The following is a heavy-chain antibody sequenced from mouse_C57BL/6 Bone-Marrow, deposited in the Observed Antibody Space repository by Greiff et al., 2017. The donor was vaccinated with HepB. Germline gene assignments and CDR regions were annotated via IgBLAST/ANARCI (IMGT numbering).Heavy chain of an antibody. V-gene: IGHV5-6*02. J-gene: IGHJ2*01. CDR3: ARHRGNYGSYFDY. CDR1: GFTFSSYG. CDR2: ISSGGSYT. D-gene: IGHD2-1*01. Sequence: DVMLVESGGDLVKPGGSLKLSCAASGFTFSSYGMSWVRQTPDKRLEWVATISSGGSYTYYPDSVKGRFTISRDNAKNTLYLQMSSLKSEDTAMYYCARHRGNYGSYFDYWGQGTTLTVSS.